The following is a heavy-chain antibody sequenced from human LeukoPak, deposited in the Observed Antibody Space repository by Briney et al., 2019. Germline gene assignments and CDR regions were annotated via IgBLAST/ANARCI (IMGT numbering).Heavy chain of an antibody. Sequence: SVKVSCKASGGTFSSYAISWVRQAPGQGLEWMGGIIPIFGIANYAQKFQGRVTITADESTSTAYMELSSLRSEDTAVYYCARGYYYDSSGYYDIDYWGQGTLVTVSS. CDR3: ARGYYYDSSGYYDIDY. D-gene: IGHD3-22*01. CDR2: IIPIFGIA. V-gene: IGHV1-69*13. CDR1: GGTFSSYA. J-gene: IGHJ4*02.